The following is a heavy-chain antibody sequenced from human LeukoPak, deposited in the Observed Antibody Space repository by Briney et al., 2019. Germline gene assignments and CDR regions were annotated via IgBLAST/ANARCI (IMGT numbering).Heavy chain of an antibody. CDR2: IKEAGSER. V-gene: IGHV3-7*01. Sequence: GGSLRLSCAASGFTFSADWMRWVRQAPGKRLEGWASIKEAGSERYYVDSVKGRFPISRDNATNSLYLQLNSLRAEDTAVYYCARLTLRANDWCYDSWGQGTLVTVSS. CDR1: GFTFSADW. CDR3: ARLTLRANDWCYDS. J-gene: IGHJ4*02. D-gene: IGHD4/OR15-4a*01.